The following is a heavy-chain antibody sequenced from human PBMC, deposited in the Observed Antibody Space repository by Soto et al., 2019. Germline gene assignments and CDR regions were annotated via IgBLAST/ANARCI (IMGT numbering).Heavy chain of an antibody. J-gene: IGHJ4*02. CDR3: ARTPDSSSWYADY. V-gene: IGHV5-10-1*01. Sequence: PGESLKISCKGCGYSFTSYWISWVRQMPGKGLEWMGRIDPSDSYTNYSPSFQGHVTISADKSISTAYLQWSSLKASDTAMYYCARTPDSSSWYADYWCQGTLVTVS. CDR2: IDPSDSYT. CDR1: GYSFTSYW. D-gene: IGHD6-13*01.